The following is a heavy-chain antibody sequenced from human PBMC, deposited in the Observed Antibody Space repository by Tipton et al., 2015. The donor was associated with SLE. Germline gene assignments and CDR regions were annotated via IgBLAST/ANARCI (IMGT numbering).Heavy chain of an antibody. V-gene: IGHV4-34*01. J-gene: IGHJ3*02. D-gene: IGHD6-19*01. CDR1: GGSFSGYY. CDR2: INHSGST. Sequence: LRLSCAVYGGSFSGYYWSWIRQPPGKGLEWIGEINHSGSTNYNPSLKSRVTISVDTSKNQFSLKMVFVTAADTAVYYCAISPEAVAGDAAFDIWGQGTMVTVSS. CDR3: AISPEAVAGDAAFDI.